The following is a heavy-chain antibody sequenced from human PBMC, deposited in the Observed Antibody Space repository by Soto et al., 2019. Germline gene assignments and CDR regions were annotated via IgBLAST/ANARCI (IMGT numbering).Heavy chain of an antibody. CDR2: ISAYNGNT. J-gene: IGHJ4*02. Sequence: QVQLVQSGAEVKKPGASVKVSCKASGYTFPSYGISWVRQAPGQGLEWMGWISAYNGNTNYAQKLQGRVTMTTDTSTSTAYMELRSLRSDDTAAYYCARDYYYGSGSYYKGGSDYWGQGTLVTVSS. D-gene: IGHD3-10*01. V-gene: IGHV1-18*01. CDR3: ARDYYYGSGSYYKGGSDY. CDR1: GYTFPSYG.